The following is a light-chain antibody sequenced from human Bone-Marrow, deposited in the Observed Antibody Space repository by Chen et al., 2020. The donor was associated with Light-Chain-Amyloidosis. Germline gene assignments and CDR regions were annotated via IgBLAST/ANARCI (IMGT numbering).Light chain of an antibody. Sequence: HSPLTQPASVSGSPEQSITISCPGTSSDVGGDNHVSWYQQHPDKAPKLMIYEVTNRPSWVPDRFSGSKSDNTASLTISGLQTEDEADYFCSSYTITNTLVFGSGTRVTVL. V-gene: IGLV2-14*01. CDR1: SSDVGGDNH. J-gene: IGLJ1*01. CDR2: EVT. CDR3: SSYTITNTLV.